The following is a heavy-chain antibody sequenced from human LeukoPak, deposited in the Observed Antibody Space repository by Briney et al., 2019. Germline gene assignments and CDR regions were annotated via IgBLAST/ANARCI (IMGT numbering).Heavy chain of an antibody. Sequence: ASVRVSCKASGYTFTDYYIHWVRQVSGQGLEWMAWINPCTGVTSYAQRFQGRVTTTTDTSVSTAYMEMTGLKSDDTAVYFCSRDVATTLVTTGALFHYWGQGTLVTVSS. D-gene: IGHD5-18*01. V-gene: IGHV1-2*02. CDR2: INPCTGVT. CDR3: SRDVATTLVTTGALFHY. CDR1: GYTFTDYY. J-gene: IGHJ4*02.